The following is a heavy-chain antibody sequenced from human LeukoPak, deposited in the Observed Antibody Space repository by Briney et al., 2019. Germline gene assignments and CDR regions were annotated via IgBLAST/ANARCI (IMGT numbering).Heavy chain of an antibody. D-gene: IGHD3-22*01. CDR3: ARGRQTLDYYDSSGYYRGAFDI. J-gene: IGHJ3*02. Sequence: AASVKVSCKASGYTFTSYAISWVRQAPGQGLEWMGGIILIFGTANYAQKFQGRVTITADESTSTAYMELSSLRSEDTAVYYCARGRQTLDYYDSSGYYRGAFDIWGQGTMVTVSS. CDR2: IILIFGTA. V-gene: IGHV1-69*13. CDR1: GYTFTSYA.